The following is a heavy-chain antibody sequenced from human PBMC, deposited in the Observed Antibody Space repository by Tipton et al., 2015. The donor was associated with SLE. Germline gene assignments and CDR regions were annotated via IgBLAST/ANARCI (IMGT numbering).Heavy chain of an antibody. CDR3: ARDPSPYWGGDCYPRTPVDCVY. J-gene: IGHJ4*02. D-gene: IGHD2-21*01. Sequence: TLSLTCAVYGGSFSGSYWRWIRQPPGKGLEWIGEINHSGSTHYNPSLKSRVTISVDTSKNQFSLKLSSVTAADTAVYYCARDPSPYWGGDCYPRTPVDCVYGGQGSLVTVPS. CDR1: GGSFSGSY. CDR2: INHSGST. V-gene: IGHV4-34*01.